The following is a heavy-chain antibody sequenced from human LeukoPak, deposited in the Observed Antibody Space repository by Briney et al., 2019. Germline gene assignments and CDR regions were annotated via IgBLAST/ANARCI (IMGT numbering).Heavy chain of an antibody. J-gene: IGHJ6*02. Sequence: SETLSLTCAVSGGSISSGGYSWSWIRQPPGKGLEWIGYIYHSGSTYYNPSLKSRVTISVDRSKNQFSLKLSSVTAADTAVYYSARAGSGPLDGKVVWGQGTTVTVSS. CDR1: GGSISSGGYS. CDR2: IYHSGST. V-gene: IGHV4-30-2*01. CDR3: ARAGSGPLDGKVV. D-gene: IGHD3-10*01.